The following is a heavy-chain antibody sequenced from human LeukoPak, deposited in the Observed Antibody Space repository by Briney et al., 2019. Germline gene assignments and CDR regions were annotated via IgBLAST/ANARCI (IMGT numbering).Heavy chain of an antibody. D-gene: IGHD1-1*01. V-gene: IGHV3-30*18. J-gene: IGHJ4*02. CDR3: AKNWNYFDY. CDR1: GFTFSSYG. CDR2: ISYDGSNK. Sequence: GRSLRLSCAASGFTFSSYGMHWVRQAPGKGLEWVAVISYDGSNKYYADSVKGRFTIPRDNSKNTLYLQMNSLRAEDTAVYYCAKNWNYFDYWGQGTLVTVSS.